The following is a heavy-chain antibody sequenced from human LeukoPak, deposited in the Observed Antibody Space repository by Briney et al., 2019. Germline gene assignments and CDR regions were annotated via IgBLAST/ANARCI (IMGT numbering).Heavy chain of an antibody. J-gene: IGHJ3*01. CDR1: GFSLSTSGAA. CDR3: VHRKQYCSSTSCFTGALDF. D-gene: IGHD2-2*02. Sequence: SGPTLVNPTQTLTLTCTFSGFSLSTSGAAVGWIRQPPGKALEWLAVIYWHDDKRYSPSLKSRLTLTKDTSKNQVVLTMTDLDPADTATYYCVHRKQYCSSTSCFTGALDFWGQGTTVIVSS. CDR2: IYWHDDK. V-gene: IGHV2-5*01.